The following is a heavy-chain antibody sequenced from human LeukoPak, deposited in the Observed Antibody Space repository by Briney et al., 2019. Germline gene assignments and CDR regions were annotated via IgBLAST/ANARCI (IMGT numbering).Heavy chain of an antibody. CDR2: ISYDGSNK. Sequence: SGGSLRLSCAASGFTFSSYAMHWVRQAPGKGLEWVAVISYDGSNKYYADSVKGRFTISRDNSKNTLYLQMNSLRAEDTAVYYCARDILSGTTDGNFDYWGQGTLVTVSS. D-gene: IGHD1-7*01. CDR3: ARDILSGTTDGNFDY. CDR1: GFTFSSYA. J-gene: IGHJ4*02. V-gene: IGHV3-30-3*01.